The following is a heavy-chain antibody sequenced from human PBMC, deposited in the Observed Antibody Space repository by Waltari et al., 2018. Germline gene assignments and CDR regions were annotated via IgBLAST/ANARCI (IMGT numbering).Heavy chain of an antibody. CDR3: ASYTVTTARFDY. J-gene: IGHJ4*02. V-gene: IGHV4-38-2*01. D-gene: IGHD4-17*01. Sequence: QVQLQESGPGLVKPSETLSLTCAVSGYSISSGYYWGWIRQPPGKGLELFGCIYHSGSTYSHPSLTSRVTISVDPSKNQFSLKLSSVTAADTAVYYCASYTVTTARFDYWGQGTLVTVSS. CDR2: IYHSGST. CDR1: GYSISSGYY.